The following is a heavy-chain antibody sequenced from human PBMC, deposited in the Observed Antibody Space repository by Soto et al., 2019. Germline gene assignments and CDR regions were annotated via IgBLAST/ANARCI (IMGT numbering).Heavy chain of an antibody. D-gene: IGHD4-17*01. CDR3: ARESSTTVVIGAFDI. CDR2: IYYSGST. J-gene: IGHJ3*02. V-gene: IGHV4-31*03. Sequence: PSETLSLTCTVSGGSISSGGYYWSWIRQHPGKGLEWIGYIYYSGSTYYNPSLKSRVTISVDTPKNQFSLKLSSVTAADTAVYYCARESSTTVVIGAFDIWGQGTMVTASS. CDR1: GGSISSGGYY.